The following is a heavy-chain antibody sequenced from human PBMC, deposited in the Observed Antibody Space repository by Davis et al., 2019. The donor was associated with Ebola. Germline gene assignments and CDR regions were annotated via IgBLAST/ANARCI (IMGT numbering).Heavy chain of an antibody. D-gene: IGHD2/OR15-2a*01. CDR3: ARTPFVSFGMDV. J-gene: IGHJ6*02. CDR2: ISSGSNRI. CDR1: GFTFSTYS. V-gene: IGHV3-21*01. Sequence: GGSLRLSCEASGFTFSTYSMNWVRQSPGNGLEWVSSISSGSNRIYYADSMRGRFTISRDNAKNSLYLQMNSLRAEDTAVYYCARTPFVSFGMDVWGQGTTVTVSS.